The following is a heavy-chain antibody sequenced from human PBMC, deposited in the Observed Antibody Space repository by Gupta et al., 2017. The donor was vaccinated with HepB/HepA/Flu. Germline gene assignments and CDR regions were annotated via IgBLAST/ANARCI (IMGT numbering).Heavy chain of an antibody. CDR2: ISSSGRHI. CDR1: GFTFSSYW. D-gene: IGHD2-15*01. CDR3: ARDLADITLLRAGMDV. V-gene: IGHV3-21*01. J-gene: IGHJ6*03. Sequence: EVQLVESGGGLVTPGGSLRLSCAVSGFTFSSYWMTWVRQAPGKGLEWVSSISSSGRHIYYADSMRGRFTISRDNAKNSLFLQMSSLRAEDTAVYYCARDLADITLLRAGMDVWGKGTTVTVS.